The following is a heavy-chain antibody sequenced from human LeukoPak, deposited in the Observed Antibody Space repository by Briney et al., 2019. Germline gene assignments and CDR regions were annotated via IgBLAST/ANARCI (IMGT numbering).Heavy chain of an antibody. V-gene: IGHV1-69*13. CDR3: ASPGVATTSYYYYYYMDV. CDR1: GGTFSSYA. J-gene: IGHJ6*03. Sequence: SVKVSCKASGGTFSSYAISWVRQAPGQGLEWMGGIIPIFGTANYAQKFQGRVTITADESTSTAYMELSSLRSEDTAVYYCASPGVATTSYYYYYYMDVWGKGTTVTVSS. CDR2: IIPIFGTA. D-gene: IGHD5-12*01.